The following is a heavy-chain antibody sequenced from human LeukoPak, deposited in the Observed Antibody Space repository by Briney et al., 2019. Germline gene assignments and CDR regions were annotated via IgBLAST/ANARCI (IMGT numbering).Heavy chain of an antibody. CDR2: IYHSGST. CDR1: GCSISSGYY. Sequence: PSETLSLTCAVSGCSISSGYYWGWIRQPPGKGLEWIGSIYHSGSTYYNPSLKSRVTISVDTSKNQFSLKLSSVTAADTAVYYCASRYCSSTSCPYYFDYWGQGTLVTVSS. J-gene: IGHJ4*02. V-gene: IGHV4-38-2*01. D-gene: IGHD2-2*01. CDR3: ASRYCSSTSCPYYFDY.